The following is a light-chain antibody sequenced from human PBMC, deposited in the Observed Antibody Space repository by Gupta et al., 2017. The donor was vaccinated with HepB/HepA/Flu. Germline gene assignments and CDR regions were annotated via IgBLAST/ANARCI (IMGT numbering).Light chain of an antibody. V-gene: IGLV2-14*03. J-gene: IGLJ2*01. CDR2: DVS. Sequence: QSGLPQPASASGSPGQAMTISCTGTSSDVVGYNSVPWYQQYPGRAPKLVIYDVSNRPSGVSKRFSGSKTGNSASLTIFGLEAEDEAVYYCQLFSTGRTHWIFGGGTELTVL. CDR1: SSDVVGYNS. CDR3: QLFSTGRTHWI.